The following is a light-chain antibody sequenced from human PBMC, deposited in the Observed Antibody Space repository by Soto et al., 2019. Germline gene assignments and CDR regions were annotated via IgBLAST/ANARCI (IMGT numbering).Light chain of an antibody. CDR3: HLYGSSPQT. Sequence: EFVLTQSPGTLSLSPGERATLSCRASQTVRNNYLAWYQQKPGQAPRLLIYDASSRATGIPDRFSGGGSGTDFTLTISRLEPEDFAVYYCHLYGSSPQTFGQGTKVDIK. V-gene: IGKV3-20*01. J-gene: IGKJ1*01. CDR1: QTVRNNY. CDR2: DAS.